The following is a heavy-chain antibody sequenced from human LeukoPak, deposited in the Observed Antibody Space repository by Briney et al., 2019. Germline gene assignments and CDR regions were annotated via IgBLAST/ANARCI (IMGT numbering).Heavy chain of an antibody. CDR2: IYYSGST. CDR1: GGSISSGGYY. Sequence: SENLSLTCTVSGGSISSGGYYWSWIRQHPGKGLEWIGYIYYSGSTYYNPSLKSRVTISVDTSKNQFSLKLSSVTAADTAVYYCARRYSNYEDWFDPWGQGTLVTVSS. CDR3: ARRYSNYEDWFDP. J-gene: IGHJ5*02. D-gene: IGHD4-11*01. V-gene: IGHV4-31*03.